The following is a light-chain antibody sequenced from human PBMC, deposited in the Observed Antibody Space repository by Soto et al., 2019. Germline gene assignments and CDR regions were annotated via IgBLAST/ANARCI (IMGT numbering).Light chain of an antibody. CDR1: SSYVGSYNL. Sequence: QAVLTQPASVSGSPGQSITISCTGTSSYVGSYNLVSWYQHHPGTIPKLMIYEGSRRPSGVSNRFSGSKSGNTASLTISGLQAEDEADYYCFSYAGDSVYVFGTGTKVTV. V-gene: IGLV2-23*01. J-gene: IGLJ1*01. CDR2: EGS. CDR3: FSYAGDSVYV.